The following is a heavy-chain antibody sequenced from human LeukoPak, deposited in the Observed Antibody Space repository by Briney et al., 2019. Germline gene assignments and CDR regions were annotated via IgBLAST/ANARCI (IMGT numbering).Heavy chain of an antibody. CDR2: IYYSGST. V-gene: IGHV4-39*07. D-gene: IGHD7-27*01. CDR3: ARSPWAFEADV. J-gene: IGHJ6*04. Sequence: PSETLSLTCTVSGGSISSSSYYWGWIRQPPGKGLEWIGSIYYSGSTYYNPSLKSRVTISVDTSKNQFSLKLSSVTAADTAVYYCARSPWAFEADVWGKGTTVTVSS. CDR1: GGSISSSSYY.